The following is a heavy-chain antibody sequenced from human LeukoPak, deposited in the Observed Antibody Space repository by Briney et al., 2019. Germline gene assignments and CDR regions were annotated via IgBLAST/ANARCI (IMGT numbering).Heavy chain of an antibody. D-gene: IGHD3-3*01. CDR3: ARWAGVAIINGWFDP. Sequence: ASVKVSCKASGYTFTSYGISWVRQAPGQGLEWMGWISAYNGNTNYAQKLQGRVTMTTDTSTSTAYMELRSLRSDDTAVYYCARWAGVAIINGWFDPWGQGALVTVSS. CDR1: GYTFTSYG. V-gene: IGHV1-18*01. CDR2: ISAYNGNT. J-gene: IGHJ5*02.